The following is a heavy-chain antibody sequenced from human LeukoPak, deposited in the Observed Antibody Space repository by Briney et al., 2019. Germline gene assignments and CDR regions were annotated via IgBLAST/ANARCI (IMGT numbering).Heavy chain of an antibody. CDR3: ARDPWGV. V-gene: IGHV4-38-2*02. CDR1: GYSISSGYY. CDR2: IHSSGNT. D-gene: IGHD3-16*01. J-gene: IGHJ6*02. Sequence: SETLSLTCTVSGYSISSGYYWGWIRQPPGKRLEWVGSIHSSGNTYYNPSLKSRVTISVDTSKNQFSLKLSSVTAADTAVYYCARDPWGVWGQGTTVTVSS.